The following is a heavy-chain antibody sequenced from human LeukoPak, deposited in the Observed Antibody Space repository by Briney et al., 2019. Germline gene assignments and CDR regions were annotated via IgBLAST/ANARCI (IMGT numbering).Heavy chain of an antibody. CDR3: AKVSGAGRYFDWLHYNGLTEVMGDY. J-gene: IGHJ4*02. CDR1: GFTFSNYW. D-gene: IGHD3-9*01. V-gene: IGHV3-74*01. CDR2: INGDGSST. Sequence: PGGSLRLSCAASGFTFSNYWMHWVRQAPGKGLVWVSRINGDGSSTTYADSVKGRFTISRDNAKNTLYLQMNSLRAEDTAVYYCAKVSGAGRYFDWLHYNGLTEVMGDYWGQGTLVTVSS.